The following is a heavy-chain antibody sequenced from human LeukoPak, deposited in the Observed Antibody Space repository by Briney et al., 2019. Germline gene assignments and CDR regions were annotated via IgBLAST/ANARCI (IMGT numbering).Heavy chain of an antibody. CDR2: ISHDGTND. CDR1: GSTFRNHA. Sequence: PGGSLRLSCAAFGSTFRNHAIHWGRQAPGKGLEWVTVISHDGTNDYYRDSVKGRFTISRDNSKNTVLLQMNSLSPDDTAVYYCVGSPTYDYMDVWGKGTTVTVSS. J-gene: IGHJ6*03. V-gene: IGHV3-30*04. CDR3: VGSPTYDYMDV. D-gene: IGHD3-10*01.